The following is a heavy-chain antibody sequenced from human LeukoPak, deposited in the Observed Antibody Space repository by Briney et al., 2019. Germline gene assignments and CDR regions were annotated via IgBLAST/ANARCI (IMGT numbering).Heavy chain of an antibody. Sequence: GSLRLSCAASGFTFSNFAMTWVRQAPGKGLEWVSSIVGSSSTYYADSLKGRFTISRDNAKNSLYLQMNSLRAEDTAVYYCARIGAGSSRDYWGQGTLVTVSS. CDR3: ARIGAGSSRDY. CDR1: GFTFSNFA. V-gene: IGHV3-21*01. J-gene: IGHJ4*02. CDR2: IVGSSST. D-gene: IGHD6-13*01.